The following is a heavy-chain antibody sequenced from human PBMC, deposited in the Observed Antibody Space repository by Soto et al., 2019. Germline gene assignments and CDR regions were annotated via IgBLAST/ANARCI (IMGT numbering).Heavy chain of an antibody. D-gene: IGHD1-1*01. V-gene: IGHV3-9*01. CDR3: VKDTKPGGADL. J-gene: IGHJ6*02. CDR2: ILWKSGAT. CDR1: GLRIDDYG. Sequence: EVQLVESGGGLVQPGTSLRLSCEVSGLRIDDYGMHWVRQVPGKGLEWVSGILWKSGATGYADSVKGRFTISRDHAKNYLYMQMNSLRREDTALYYCVKDTKPGGADLWGQRTPVTVSS.